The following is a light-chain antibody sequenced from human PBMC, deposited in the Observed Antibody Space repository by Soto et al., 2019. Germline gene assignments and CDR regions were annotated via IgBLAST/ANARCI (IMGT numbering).Light chain of an antibody. V-gene: IGLV2-11*01. Sequence: QSALSQPSSMYESPGQSVTISCSGTSRDVGAYNYVSWFQHHPGKAPKLIIYDVTSRPSGVPDRFSGSKSDNTASLTISGLQTEDEVDYYSFSQAVGYTRVFVGGTKLTDL. CDR2: DVT. CDR3: FSQAVGYTRV. J-gene: IGLJ3*02. CDR1: SRDVGAYNY.